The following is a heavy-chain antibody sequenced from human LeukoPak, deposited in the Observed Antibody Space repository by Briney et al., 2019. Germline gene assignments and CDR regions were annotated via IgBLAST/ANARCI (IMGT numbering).Heavy chain of an antibody. Sequence: GGSLRLSCAASGFTFSSYAMHWVRQAPGKGLEYVSAISSNGGSTYYANSVKGRFTISRDNSKNTLYLQMGSLRAEDMAVYYCARSSQIRTNVLRYFDSRRSAFDYWGQGTLVTVSS. CDR2: ISSNGGST. CDR3: ARSSQIRTNVLRYFDSRRSAFDY. J-gene: IGHJ4*02. D-gene: IGHD3-9*01. V-gene: IGHV3-64*01. CDR1: GFTFSSYA.